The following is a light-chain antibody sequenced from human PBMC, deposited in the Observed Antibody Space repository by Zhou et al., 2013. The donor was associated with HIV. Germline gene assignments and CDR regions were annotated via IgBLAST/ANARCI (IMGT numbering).Light chain of an antibody. CDR2: KAS. Sequence: DIQMTQSPSTLSASVGDRVTITCRASQSILMWLAWYQQKPGKAPKLLIYKASNLASGVPSRFSGSGSGTEFTLIISSLQPDDLATYYCQQYDSNSRTFGPGTKVEIK. J-gene: IGKJ1*01. CDR1: QSILMW. CDR3: QQYDSNSRT. V-gene: IGKV1-5*03.